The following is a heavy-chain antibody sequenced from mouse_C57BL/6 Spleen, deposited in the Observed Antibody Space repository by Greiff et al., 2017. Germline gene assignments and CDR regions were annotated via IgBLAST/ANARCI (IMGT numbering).Heavy chain of an antibody. CDR1: GYTFTSYW. CDR2: IYPGSGST. D-gene: IGHD1-1*01. CDR3: ARRGNYYAWFAY. J-gene: IGHJ3*01. V-gene: IGHV1-55*01. Sequence: QVQLQQPGAELVKPGASVKMSCKASGYTFTSYWITWVKQRPGQGLEWIGDIYPGSGSTNYTEKFKSKATLTVDTSSSTAYMQLSSLTSEDSAVYYCARRGNYYAWFAYWGQGTLVTVSA.